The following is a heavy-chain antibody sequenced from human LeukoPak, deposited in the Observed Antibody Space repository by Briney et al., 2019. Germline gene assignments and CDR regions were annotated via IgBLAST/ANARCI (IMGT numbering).Heavy chain of an antibody. CDR1: GYSISSGYY. J-gene: IGHJ5*02. CDR2: IYQSGST. CDR3: ASNTFGAVIAPNWFDP. D-gene: IGHD3-16*02. V-gene: IGHV4-38-2*02. Sequence: SETLSLTCTVSGYSISSGYYWGWIRQPPGKGLEWIGSIYQSGSTYYNPSLKSRVTISVDTSKNQFSLKLSSVTAADTAVYYCASNTFGAVIAPNWFDPWGQGTLVTVSS.